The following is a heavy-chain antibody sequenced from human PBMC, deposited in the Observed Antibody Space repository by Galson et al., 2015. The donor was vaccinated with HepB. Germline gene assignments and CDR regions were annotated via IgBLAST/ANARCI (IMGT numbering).Heavy chain of an antibody. V-gene: IGHV1-69*13. J-gene: IGHJ4*02. CDR1: GYTFSSYA. CDR3: ARELRGYSYGYFDY. CDR2: IIPIFGTA. D-gene: IGHD5-18*01. Sequence: SVKVSCKASGYTFSSYAISWVRQAPGQGLEWMGGIIPIFGTANYAQKFQGRVTITADESTSTAYMELSSLRSEDTAVYYCARELRGYSYGYFDYWGQGTLVTVSS.